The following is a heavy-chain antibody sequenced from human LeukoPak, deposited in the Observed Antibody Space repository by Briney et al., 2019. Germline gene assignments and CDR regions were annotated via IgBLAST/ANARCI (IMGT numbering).Heavy chain of an antibody. CDR3: ARWQREPQVGGDWFDP. J-gene: IGHJ5*02. V-gene: IGHV1-69*06. CDR2: IIPIFGTA. CDR1: GGTFSSYA. Sequence: SVKVSCKASGGTFSSYAISWVRQAPGQGLEWMGGIIPIFGTANYAQKFQGRVTITADKSTSTAYMELSSLRSEDTAVYYCARWQREPQVGGDWFDPWGQGTLVTVSS. D-gene: IGHD1-14*01.